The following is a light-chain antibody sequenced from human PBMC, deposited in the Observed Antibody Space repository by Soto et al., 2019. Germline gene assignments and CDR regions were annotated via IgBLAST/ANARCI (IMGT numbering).Light chain of an antibody. CDR3: SSYAGSNNQGV. CDR2: EVS. J-gene: IGLJ1*01. CDR1: SSDVGGYNY. V-gene: IGLV2-8*01. Sequence: QSALPQPPSAAGSPGPSVTISCTGTSSDVGGYNYVSWYQQHPGKAPKLMIYEVSKRPSGVPDRFSGSKSGNTASLTVSGLQAEDEADYYCSSYAGSNNQGVFGTGTKRTV.